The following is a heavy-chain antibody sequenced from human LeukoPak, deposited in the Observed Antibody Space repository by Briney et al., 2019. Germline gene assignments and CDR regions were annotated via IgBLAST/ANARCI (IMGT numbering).Heavy chain of an antibody. Sequence: SVKVSCKASGGTFSSYAISWVRQAPGQGLEWMGGIIPIFGTANYAQKFQGRATITADESTSTAYMELSSLRSEDTAVYYCASNSGIRGYFDYWGQGTLVTVSS. CDR2: IIPIFGTA. V-gene: IGHV1-69*01. J-gene: IGHJ4*02. CDR1: GGTFSSYA. D-gene: IGHD7-27*01. CDR3: ASNSGIRGYFDY.